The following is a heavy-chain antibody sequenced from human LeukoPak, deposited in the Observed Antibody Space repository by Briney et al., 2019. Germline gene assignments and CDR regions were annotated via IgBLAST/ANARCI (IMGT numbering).Heavy chain of an antibody. J-gene: IGHJ2*01. Sequence: PSETLSLTCAVYGGSFSDYWYAWIRQSPGKGLEWMGEINHSGSTNYNPSLNSRVTMSVDTSKNQFSLKLSSVTAADTAVYYCARNKMSKEWYFDLWGRGTLVTVSS. V-gene: IGHV4-34*01. CDR2: INHSGST. CDR1: GGSFSDYW. D-gene: IGHD5-24*01. CDR3: ARNKMSKEWYFDL.